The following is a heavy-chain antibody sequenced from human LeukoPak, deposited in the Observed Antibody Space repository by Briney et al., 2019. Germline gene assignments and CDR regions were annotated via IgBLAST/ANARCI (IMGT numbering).Heavy chain of an antibody. CDR1: GGSITSYY. Sequence: PSETLSLTRTVSGGSITSYYWTWIRQPPGKGLEWIGYIYYSGSTKYNPSLKSRVTISVDTSKNQFSLKLSSVTAADPAVYYCARSTLTMVRVDYWGQGTLVTVSS. J-gene: IGHJ4*02. CDR2: IYYSGST. CDR3: ARSTLTMVRVDY. V-gene: IGHV4-59*01. D-gene: IGHD3-10*01.